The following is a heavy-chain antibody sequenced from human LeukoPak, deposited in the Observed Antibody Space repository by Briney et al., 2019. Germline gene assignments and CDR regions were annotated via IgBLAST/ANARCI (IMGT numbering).Heavy chain of an antibody. Sequence: ASVKVSCKASGYTFTSYDINWVRQATGQGLEWMGWMNPNSGNTGYAQKFQGRVTMTRNTSISTAYMELSSLRSEDTAVYYCAREVWFGEEPGGWGQGTLVTVSS. CDR3: AREVWFGEEPGG. J-gene: IGHJ4*02. CDR1: GYTFTSYD. V-gene: IGHV1-8*01. D-gene: IGHD3-10*01. CDR2: MNPNSGNT.